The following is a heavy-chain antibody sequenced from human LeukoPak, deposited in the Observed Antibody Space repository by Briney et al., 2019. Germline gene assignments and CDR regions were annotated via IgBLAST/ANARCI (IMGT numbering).Heavy chain of an antibody. Sequence: GASVKVSCKASGYTFTSYGISWVRQAPGQGLEWMGWISAYNGNTNYAQKLQGRVTMTTDTSTSTAYMELRSLRSDDTAVYYCARAPRTTGTTHWFDPWGQGTLVTVSS. CDR3: ARAPRTTGTTHWFDP. V-gene: IGHV1-18*01. D-gene: IGHD1-7*01. J-gene: IGHJ5*02. CDR2: ISAYNGNT. CDR1: GYTFTSYG.